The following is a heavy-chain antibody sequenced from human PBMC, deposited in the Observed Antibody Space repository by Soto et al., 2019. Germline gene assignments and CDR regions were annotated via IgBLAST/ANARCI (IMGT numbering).Heavy chain of an antibody. D-gene: IGHD2-2*01. J-gene: IGHJ4*02. CDR2: ITGSSNYI. Sequence: EVQLVESGGGLVEPGGSLRLSCAASGFTFSSYSMNWVRQAPGKGLEWVSSITGSSNYIHYTDSVKGRFTISRDNSKNTPHLQNNILKAEDPAVYYCGRDNHFYAAGSRVDYLGQGTLVTVSS. V-gene: IGHV3-21*01. CDR3: GRDNHFYAAGSRVDY. CDR1: GFTFSSYS.